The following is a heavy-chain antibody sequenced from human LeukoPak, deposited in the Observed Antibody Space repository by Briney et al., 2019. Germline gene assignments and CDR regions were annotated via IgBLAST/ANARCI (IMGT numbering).Heavy chain of an antibody. CDR3: ARGRYWQTFYHFCMDV. J-gene: IGHJ6*03. CDR1: GGSFSGYY. Sequence: PSETLSLTCDVSGGSFSGYYWTWIRQPPGKGLEWMGEINHSADPNYNPSLKTRVSISIDTSKNQISLKMRSVTAADTAVYYCARGRYWQTFYHFCMDVWGNGTTVTVSS. CDR2: INHSADP. V-gene: IGHV4-34*01. D-gene: IGHD3-3*02.